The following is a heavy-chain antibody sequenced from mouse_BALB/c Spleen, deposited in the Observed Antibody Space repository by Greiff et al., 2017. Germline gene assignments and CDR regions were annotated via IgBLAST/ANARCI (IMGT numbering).Heavy chain of an antibody. V-gene: IGHV5-6-5*01. CDR1: GFTFSSYA. Sequence: EVQGVESGGGLVKPGGSLKLSCAASGFTFSSYAMSWVRQTPEKRLEWVASISSGGSTYYPDSVKGRFTISRDNARNILYLQMSSLRSEDTAMYYCARGSTVVERYWYFDVWGAGTTVTVSS. CDR3: ARGSTVVERYWYFDV. D-gene: IGHD1-1*01. CDR2: ISSGGST. J-gene: IGHJ1*01.